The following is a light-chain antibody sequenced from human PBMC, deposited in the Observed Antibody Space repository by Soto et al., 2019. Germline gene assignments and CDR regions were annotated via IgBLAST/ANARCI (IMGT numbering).Light chain of an antibody. J-gene: IGLJ2*01. CDR2: KNN. CDR1: SSNIGSNY. CDR3: STWDDSLSGVI. Sequence: QSVLTQPPSASATPGQTVTISCSGSSSNIGSNYVYWYQQLPGTAPKLLICKNNQRPSGVPDRFSGSKSGTSASLAISCLRSEDEADYYCSTWDDSLSGVIFGGGTKLTVL. V-gene: IGLV1-47*01.